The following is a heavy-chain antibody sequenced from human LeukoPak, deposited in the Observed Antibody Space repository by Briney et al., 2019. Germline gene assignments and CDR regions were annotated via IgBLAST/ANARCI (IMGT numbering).Heavy chain of an antibody. V-gene: IGHV4-4*07. D-gene: IGHD6-13*01. CDR1: GGSISSYY. CDR2: IYSTGST. CDR3: ARQIASAGTAGFDF. Sequence: SETLSLTCTVSGGSISSYYWSWIREPAGKGLEWIGRIYSTGSTNYNPSLKSRVTMSVDTSKNQFSLRLRSVTAADTAVYYRARQIASAGTAGFDFWGQGALVTVSS. J-gene: IGHJ4*02.